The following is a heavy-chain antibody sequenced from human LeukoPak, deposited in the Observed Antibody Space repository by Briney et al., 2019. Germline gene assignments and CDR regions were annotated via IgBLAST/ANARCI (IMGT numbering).Heavy chain of an antibody. CDR1: GFTFSSHD. J-gene: IGHJ6*03. CDR3: VREGSGSTHYMDV. D-gene: IGHD3-10*01. Sequence: PGGSLRLSGATSGFTFSSHDMNWFRQAPGKGLEWVSPITGNSKSIDYADSVKGRFAISRDNAKNSLFLQMDILRVEDTAVYYCVREGSGSTHYMDVWGKGTTVTVSS. CDR2: ITGNSKSI. V-gene: IGHV3-21*01.